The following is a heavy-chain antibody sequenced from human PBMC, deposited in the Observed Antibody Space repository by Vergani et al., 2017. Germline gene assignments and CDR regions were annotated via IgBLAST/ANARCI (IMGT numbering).Heavy chain of an antibody. CDR1: GFTFGSYS. Sequence: EVQLVESGGGLVNPGGSLRLSCVASGFTFGSYSVNWVRQAPGKGLEWVSSISGSSSYIFYADSVKGRFTISRDNAKNSLFLQMNSLRVEDTAVYYCARDHLYGDVDYWGHGTLVTVSS. D-gene: IGHD4-17*01. J-gene: IGHJ4*01. V-gene: IGHV3-21*01. CDR3: ARDHLYGDVDY. CDR2: ISGSSSYI.